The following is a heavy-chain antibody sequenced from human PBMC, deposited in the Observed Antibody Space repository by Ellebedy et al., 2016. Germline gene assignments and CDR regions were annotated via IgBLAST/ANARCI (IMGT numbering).Heavy chain of an antibody. Sequence: SQTLSLTCAISGDSVSSNIAAWNWIRQSPSRGLEWLGRTYYRSRWHNDYAMSVESRITIDPDTSKNQFSLHLYSVTPDATAVYYCARSGYFKEWFDPWGQGTLVTVSS. D-gene: IGHD3-3*01. V-gene: IGHV6-1*01. CDR3: ARSGYFKEWFDP. J-gene: IGHJ5*02. CDR2: TYYRSRWHN. CDR1: GDSVSSNIAA.